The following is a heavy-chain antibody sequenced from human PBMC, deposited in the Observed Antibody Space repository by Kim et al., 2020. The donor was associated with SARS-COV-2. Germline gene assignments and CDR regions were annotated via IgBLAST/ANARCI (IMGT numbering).Heavy chain of an antibody. CDR3: ARVPYDYVWGSYRSPYYFDY. CDR2: INHSGST. V-gene: IGHV4-34*01. Sequence: GYYWGGSPQPPGKGLEWIGEINHSGSTNYNPSLKSRVTISVDTSKNQFSLKLSSVTAADTAVYYCARVPYDYVWGSYRSPYYFDYWGQGTLAT. J-gene: IGHJ4*02. CDR1: GYY. D-gene: IGHD3-16*02.